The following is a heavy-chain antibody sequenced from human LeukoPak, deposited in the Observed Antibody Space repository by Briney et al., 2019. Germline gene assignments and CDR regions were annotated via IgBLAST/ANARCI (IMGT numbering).Heavy chain of an antibody. CDR3: ATSPPGLFDY. CDR2: ISGSGGST. CDR1: GFTFSSYA. J-gene: IGHJ4*02. V-gene: IGHV3-23*01. Sequence: GGSLRLSCAASGFTFSSYAMSCVRQAPGKGLEWVSAISGSGGSTYYADSVNGRFTISRDNSKNTLYLQMNSLRAEDTAVYYCATSPPGLFDYWGQGTLVTVSS.